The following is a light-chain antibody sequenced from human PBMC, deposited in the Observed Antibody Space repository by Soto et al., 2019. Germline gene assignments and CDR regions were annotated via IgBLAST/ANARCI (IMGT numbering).Light chain of an antibody. CDR2: DVS. J-gene: IGLJ1*01. Sequence: QSALTQPASVSGSPGQSITISCTGISSDVGGYNYVSWYQQHPGKAPKLMIYDVSNRPSGVSNRFSGSKSGNTASLTISGLQAEDEADYYCSSYTRSSTLEYVFGTGTKVTDL. CDR1: SSDVGGYNY. V-gene: IGLV2-14*01. CDR3: SSYTRSSTLEYV.